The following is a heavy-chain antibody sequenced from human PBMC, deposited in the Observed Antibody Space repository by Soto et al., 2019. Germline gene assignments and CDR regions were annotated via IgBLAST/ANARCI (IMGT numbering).Heavy chain of an antibody. V-gene: IGHV3-9*01. CDR3: AKDLHSSSSVGYY. J-gene: IGHJ4*02. D-gene: IGHD6-6*01. Sequence: EVQLVESGGGLVQPGRSLRLSCAASGFTFDDYAMHWVRQAPGKGLEWVSGISWNSGSIGYADSVKGRFTISRDNAKNSLYLQMNSLRAEDTALYYCAKDLHSSSSVGYYLGQGTLVTVSS. CDR2: ISWNSGSI. CDR1: GFTFDDYA.